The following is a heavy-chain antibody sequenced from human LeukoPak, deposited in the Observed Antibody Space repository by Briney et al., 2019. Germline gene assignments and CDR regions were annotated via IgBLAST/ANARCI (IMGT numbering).Heavy chain of an antibody. CDR2: IIPIFGTA. V-gene: IGHV1-69*13. Sequence: SVKVSCKASGGTFSSYAISWVRQAPGQGLEWMGGIIPIFGTANYAQKFQGRVTIAADESTSTAYMELSSLRSDDTAVYYCARDGCTNGVCYSDYWGQGTLVTVSS. CDR1: GGTFSSYA. CDR3: ARDGCTNGVCYSDY. J-gene: IGHJ4*02. D-gene: IGHD2-8*01.